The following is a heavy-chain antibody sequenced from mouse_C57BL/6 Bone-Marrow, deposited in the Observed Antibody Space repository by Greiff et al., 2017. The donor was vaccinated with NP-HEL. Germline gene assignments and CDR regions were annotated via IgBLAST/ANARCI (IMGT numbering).Heavy chain of an antibody. D-gene: IGHD2-2*01. V-gene: IGHV1-74*01. CDR3: ARERESTMVTTRDY. CDR1: GYTFTSYW. CDR2: IHPSDSDT. J-gene: IGHJ2*01. Sequence: QVQLQQPGAELVKPGASVKVSCKASGYTFTSYWMHWVKQRPGQGLEWIGRIHPSDSDTNYNQKFKGKATLTVDKSSSTAYMQLSSLTSEDSAVYYCARERESTMVTTRDYWGQGTTLTVSS.